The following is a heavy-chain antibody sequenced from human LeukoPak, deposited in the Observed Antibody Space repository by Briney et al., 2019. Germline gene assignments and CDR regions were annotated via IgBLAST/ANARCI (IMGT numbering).Heavy chain of an antibody. CDR2: FDPEDGET. Sequence: ASVKVSCKASGYTFTSYYMHWVRQAPGKGLEWMGGFDPEDGETIYAQKFQGRVTMTEDTSTDTAYMELSSLRSEDTAVYYCATVSQQYSSGWYYWGQGTLVTVSS. CDR3: ATVSQQYSSGWYY. D-gene: IGHD6-19*01. J-gene: IGHJ4*02. V-gene: IGHV1-24*01. CDR1: GYTFTSYY.